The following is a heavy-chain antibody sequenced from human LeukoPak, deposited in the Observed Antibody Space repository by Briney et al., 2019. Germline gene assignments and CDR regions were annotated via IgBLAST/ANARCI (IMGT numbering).Heavy chain of an antibody. CDR1: GGSITSSNW. V-gene: IGHV4-4*02. CDR2: IHHSGST. J-gene: IGHJ4*02. D-gene: IGHD3-22*01. Sequence: PSGTLSLTCAVSGGSITSSNWWTWVRQPPGKGLEWTGEIHHSGSTNYNPSLKSRVTISVDKSKNQLSLKVSSVTAADTALYFCARTYSSVRECDYWGQGTLVTVSS. CDR3: ARTYSSVRECDY.